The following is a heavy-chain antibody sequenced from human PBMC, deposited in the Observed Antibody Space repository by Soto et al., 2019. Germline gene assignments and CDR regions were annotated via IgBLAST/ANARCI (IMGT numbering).Heavy chain of an antibody. J-gene: IGHJ4*02. CDR3: VRARIDY. CDR1: GFTFSDYA. CDR2: FRGGGGST. V-gene: IGHV3-23*01. Sequence: EVQLLESGGDLVQPGGSLTLSCAASGFTFSDYAMSWVRQAPGKGLEWVSAFRGGGGSTFYADSVRGRFTISRDNAKNSVFLQMNSLRAEDTAVYYCVRARIDYWGQGILVTVSP.